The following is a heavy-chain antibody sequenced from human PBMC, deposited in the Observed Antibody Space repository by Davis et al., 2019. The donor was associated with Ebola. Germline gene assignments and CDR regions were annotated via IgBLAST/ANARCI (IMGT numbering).Heavy chain of an antibody. CDR1: GGSFSGHY. CDR3: ARGPGYSSSRNFDY. J-gene: IGHJ4*02. V-gene: IGHV4-34*01. CDR2: INHSGST. Sequence: SETLSLTCAVYGGSFSGHYWSWIRQPPGKGLEWIGEINHSGSTNYNPSLKSRVTMSVDRSKNQFSLKMISVTAADTAVYYCARGPGYSSSRNFDYWGQGTLVTVSS. D-gene: IGHD6-13*01.